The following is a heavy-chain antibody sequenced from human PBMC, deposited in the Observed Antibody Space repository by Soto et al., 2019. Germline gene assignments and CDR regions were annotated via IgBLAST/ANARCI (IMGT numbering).Heavy chain of an antibody. CDR3: ARARGNDWYSDY. CDR2: ITHSGTYV. D-gene: IGHD5-12*01. V-gene: IGHV3-21*01. Sequence: GGSLRLSCTASGFTFSEYSMSWVRQAPGKGLEWVSSITHSGTYVYYADSVKGRFTISRDSASNSLFLQMTSLRAEDTAVYHCARARGNDWYSDYWGQGTLVTVSS. CDR1: GFTFSEYS. J-gene: IGHJ4*02.